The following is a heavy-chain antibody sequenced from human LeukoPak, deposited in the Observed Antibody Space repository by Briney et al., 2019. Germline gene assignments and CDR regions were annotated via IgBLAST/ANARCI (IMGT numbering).Heavy chain of an antibody. CDR3: TTASAENYNGMDV. J-gene: IGHJ6*02. V-gene: IGHV1-24*01. Sequence: ASVNVSCKVSGYILSELSVHWVRQAPGKGLEWMGGFDPEDFETVYAQKFQGRVTLTEDRATNTAYMELSRLRSEDTAVYCGTTASAENYNGMDVWGQGTAVTVSS. CDR2: FDPEDFET. CDR1: GYILSELS. D-gene: IGHD1-1*01.